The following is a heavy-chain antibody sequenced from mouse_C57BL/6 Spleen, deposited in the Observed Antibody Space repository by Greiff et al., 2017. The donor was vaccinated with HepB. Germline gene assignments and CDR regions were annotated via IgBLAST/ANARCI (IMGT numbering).Heavy chain of an antibody. CDR3: ARNQEGYFDV. V-gene: IGHV2-2*01. CDR1: GFSLTSYG. Sequence: VKLKQSGPGLVQPSQSLSITCTVSGFSLTSYGVHWVRQSPGKGLEWLGVIWSGGSTDYNAAFISRLSISKDNSKSQVFFKMNSLQADDTAIYYCARNQEGYFDVWGTGTTVTVSS. CDR2: IWSGGST. J-gene: IGHJ1*03.